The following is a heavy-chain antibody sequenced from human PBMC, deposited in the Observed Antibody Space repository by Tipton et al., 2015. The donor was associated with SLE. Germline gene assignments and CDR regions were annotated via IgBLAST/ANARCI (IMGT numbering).Heavy chain of an antibody. CDR3: ARQGSSSNDAFDI. CDR2: IYYSGST. V-gene: IGHV4-59*01. CDR1: GGSISRYC. Sequence: LRLFCTVSGGSISRYCWSWIRQPPGKGLEWIGYIYYSGSTNYNPSLKSRVTISVDTSKNQFSLKLSSVTAADTAVYYCARQGSSSNDAFDIWGQGTMVTVSS. D-gene: IGHD6-13*01. J-gene: IGHJ3*02.